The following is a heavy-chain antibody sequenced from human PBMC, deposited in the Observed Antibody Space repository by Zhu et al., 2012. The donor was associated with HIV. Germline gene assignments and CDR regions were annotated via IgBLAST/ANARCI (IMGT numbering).Heavy chain of an antibody. CDR2: IYHSGST. CDR1: GGSISSHY. D-gene: IGHD3-10*01. Sequence: QVQLQESGPGLVKPSETLSLTCTVSGGSISSHYWNWIRQAPGKGLEWIGYIYHSGSTGYNPSLKRRVIMSQDTSRNQFSLKLTSVTAADTAVYYCVRALGVRGVIEGAHHFDYWGQGTLVTVSS. CDR3: VRALGVRGVIEGAHHFDY. V-gene: IGHV4-59*11. J-gene: IGHJ4*02.